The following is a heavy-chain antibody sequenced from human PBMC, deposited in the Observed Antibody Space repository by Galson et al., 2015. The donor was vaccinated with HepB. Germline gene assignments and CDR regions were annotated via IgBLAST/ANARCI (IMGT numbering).Heavy chain of an antibody. Sequence: SVKVSCKASGGTFSSYTISWVRQAPGQGLEWMGRIIPILGIANYAQKFQGRVTITADKSTSTAYMELSSLRSEDTAVYYCARLYSSGFDFDYWGQGTLVAVSS. D-gene: IGHD6-19*01. CDR2: IIPILGIA. CDR1: GGTFSSYT. J-gene: IGHJ4*02. V-gene: IGHV1-69*02. CDR3: ARLYSSGFDFDY.